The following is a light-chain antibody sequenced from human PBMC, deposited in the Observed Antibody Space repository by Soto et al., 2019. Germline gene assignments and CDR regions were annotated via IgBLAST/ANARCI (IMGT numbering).Light chain of an antibody. CDR1: QSISRY. V-gene: IGKV1-39*01. Sequence: DIQMTQSPSSLSASVGDRVTIACRASQSISRYLKWYQQKPGKAPNLLIYAASSLQSGVPSRFSGSGSGTDFTLTISSLQPEDFATYYCQQSHSTPLTFGGGTKVEIK. CDR3: QQSHSTPLT. CDR2: AAS. J-gene: IGKJ4*01.